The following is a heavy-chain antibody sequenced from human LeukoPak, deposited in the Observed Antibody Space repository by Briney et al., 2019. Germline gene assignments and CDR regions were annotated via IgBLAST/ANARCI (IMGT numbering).Heavy chain of an antibody. J-gene: IGHJ4*02. D-gene: IGHD3-9*01. V-gene: IGHV3-23*01. CDR2: ISVTGDRT. CDR1: GFTFNRFV. Sequence: GGSLRLSCAASGFTFNRFVMNWVRQAPGKGPEWVSAISVTGDRTYYADSVKGRFTISRDNAKNTLYLQMNSLRAEDTAVYFCAKPLHDHDIYDSWGQGTLVTVSS. CDR3: AKPLHDHDIYDS.